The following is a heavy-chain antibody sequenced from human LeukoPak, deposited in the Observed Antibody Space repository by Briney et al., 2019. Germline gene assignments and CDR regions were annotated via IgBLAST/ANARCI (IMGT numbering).Heavy chain of an antibody. Sequence: PGGSLRLSCTVSGFTFSGYTMHWVRQAPGKGLEWVSSISSSGLYIYFADSLKGRFTISRDNAKNSLYLQVNSLRAEDTAVYYCARELEPDYFDYWGQGTLVTVSS. CDR2: ISSSGLYI. D-gene: IGHD1-14*01. CDR3: ARELEPDYFDY. V-gene: IGHV3-21*01. CDR1: GFTFSGYT. J-gene: IGHJ4*02.